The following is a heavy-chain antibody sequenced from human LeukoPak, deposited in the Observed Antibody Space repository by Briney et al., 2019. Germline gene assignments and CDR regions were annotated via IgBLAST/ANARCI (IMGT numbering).Heavy chain of an antibody. V-gene: IGHV3-23*01. Sequence: GGFLRLSCAASGFTFSSYAMSWVRQAPGKGLEWVSAISGSGGSTYYADSVKGRFTISRDNAKNSLYLQMNSLRAEDTAVYYCARVRDGYSSDAFDIWGQGTMVTVSS. CDR2: ISGSGGST. J-gene: IGHJ3*02. CDR3: ARVRDGYSSDAFDI. CDR1: GFTFSSYA. D-gene: IGHD5-24*01.